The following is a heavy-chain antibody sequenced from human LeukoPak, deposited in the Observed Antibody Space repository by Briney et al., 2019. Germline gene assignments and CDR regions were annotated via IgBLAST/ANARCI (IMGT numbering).Heavy chain of an antibody. CDR1: GYRFNNYW. Sequence: GEALKISCKGSGYRFNNYWIGWVRQMPGKGLEWMGIIYPGDSDTRYSPSFQGQVTISADTSISTAYLQWSSLKASDTAMYYCARQAYTYAPFDYWGQGTLVT. CDR3: ARQAYTYAPFDY. J-gene: IGHJ4*02. D-gene: IGHD5-18*01. CDR2: IYPGDSDT. V-gene: IGHV5-51*01.